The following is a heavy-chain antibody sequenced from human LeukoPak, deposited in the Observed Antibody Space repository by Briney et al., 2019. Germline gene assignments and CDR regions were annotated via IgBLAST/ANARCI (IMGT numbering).Heavy chain of an antibody. D-gene: IGHD3-10*01. CDR3: ARAGHITMVRGVIIPNPSEYYFDY. V-gene: IGHV1-2*02. CDR1: GYTFTTYA. Sequence: GASVKVSCKASGYTFTTYAINWVRQAPGQGLEWMGWINPNSGATYYAQNFQGRVTLTRDTSISTAYMELSSLRSDDTAVYYCARAGHITMVRGVIIPNPSEYYFDYWGQGTLVTVSS. CDR2: INPNSGAT. J-gene: IGHJ4*02.